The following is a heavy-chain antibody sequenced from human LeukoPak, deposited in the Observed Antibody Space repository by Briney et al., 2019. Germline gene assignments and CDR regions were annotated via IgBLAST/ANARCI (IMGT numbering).Heavy chain of an antibody. CDR1: GYSFTSYW. V-gene: IGHV5-51*01. CDR2: IYPGDSDT. Sequence: GESLKISCKGSGYSFTSYWIGWVRQMPGKGLEWMGIIYPGDSDTRYSPSFQGQVTISADKSISTAYLQWSSLKASDTAMYYCARRSGDYTPGDAFDIWGQGTLVAVSS. D-gene: IGHD4-17*01. CDR3: ARRSGDYTPGDAFDI. J-gene: IGHJ4*02.